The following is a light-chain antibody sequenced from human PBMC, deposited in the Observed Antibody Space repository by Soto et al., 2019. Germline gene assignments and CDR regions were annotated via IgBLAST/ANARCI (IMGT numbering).Light chain of an antibody. CDR1: SSDVGAYNY. Sequence: QSVLTQPASVSGSPGQSITISCTGTSSDVGAYNYVSWYQQHPGKAPKLMIYGVSNRPSGVSDRFSGSKSGNTASLTISGLQAEDEADYHGSSYTNSNTLVFGGGTQLTVL. J-gene: IGLJ2*01. V-gene: IGLV2-14*01. CDR2: GVS. CDR3: SSYTNSNTLV.